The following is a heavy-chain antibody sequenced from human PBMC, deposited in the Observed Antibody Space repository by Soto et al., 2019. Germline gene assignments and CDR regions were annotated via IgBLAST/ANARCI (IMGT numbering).Heavy chain of an antibody. D-gene: IGHD6-13*01. CDR1: GFTFSSYA. CDR3: ARRTSSWSFDY. Sequence: EVQLLESGGGLVQPGGSLRLSCAASGFTFSSYAMSWVRQAPGQGLEWVSAISGSGGSTYYADSVKGRFTFYRDNSKNTLSLQMNSLRAEDTAGYYCARRTSSWSFDYWGQGTLVTVSS. J-gene: IGHJ4*02. V-gene: IGHV3-23*01. CDR2: ISGSGGST.